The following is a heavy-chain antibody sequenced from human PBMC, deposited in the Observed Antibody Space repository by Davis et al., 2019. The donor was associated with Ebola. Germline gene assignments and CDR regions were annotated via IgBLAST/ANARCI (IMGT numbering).Heavy chain of an antibody. CDR2: INSDGSST. Sequence: PGGSLRLSCAASGFTFSSYWMHWVRQAPGKGLVWVSRINSDGSSTSYADSVKGRFTISRDNSKNTLYLQMNSLKTEDTAVYYCTTGQYSPFDYWGQGTLVTVSS. J-gene: IGHJ4*02. V-gene: IGHV3-74*01. CDR3: TTGQYSPFDY. D-gene: IGHD4-11*01. CDR1: GFTFSSYW.